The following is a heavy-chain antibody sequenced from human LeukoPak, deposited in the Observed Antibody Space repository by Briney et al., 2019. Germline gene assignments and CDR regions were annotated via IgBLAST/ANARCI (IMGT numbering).Heavy chain of an antibody. J-gene: IGHJ4*02. CDR3: ASGYSYGYGY. V-gene: IGHV3-30*03. CDR1: GFTFSSYA. D-gene: IGHD5-18*01. Sequence: PGGALRLSCAASGFTFSSYAMSWVRQAPGKGLEWVAVISYDGSNKYYADSVKGRFTISRDNSKNTLYLQMNSLRAEDTAVYYCASGYSYGYGYWGQGTLVTVSS. CDR2: ISYDGSNK.